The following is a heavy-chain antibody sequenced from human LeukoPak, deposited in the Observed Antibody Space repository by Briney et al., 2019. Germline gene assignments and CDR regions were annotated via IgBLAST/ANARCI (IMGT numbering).Heavy chain of an antibody. CDR1: GYTFTSYG. CDR3: ARDRGIVGASYGMDV. D-gene: IGHD1-26*01. J-gene: IGHJ6*02. Sequence: ASVKVSCKASGYTFTSYGISWVRQAPGRGLEWMGWISAYNGNTNYAQKLQGRVTMTTDTSTSTAYMELRSLRSDDTAVYYCARDRGIVGASYGMDVWGQGTTVTVSS. CDR2: ISAYNGNT. V-gene: IGHV1-18*01.